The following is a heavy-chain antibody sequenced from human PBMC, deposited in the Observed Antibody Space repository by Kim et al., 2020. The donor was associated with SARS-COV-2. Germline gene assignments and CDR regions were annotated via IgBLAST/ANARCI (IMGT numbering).Heavy chain of an antibody. V-gene: IGHV4-34*01. D-gene: IGHD4-17*01. J-gene: IGHJ4*02. CDR1: GGSFSGYY. CDR2: INHSGST. Sequence: SETLSLTCAVYGGSFSGYYWSWIRQPPGKGLEWIGEINHSGSTNYNPSLKSRVTISVDTSKNQFSLKLSSVTAADTAVYYCERIAYDYGDPFDYWGQGTLGTVSS. CDR3: ERIAYDYGDPFDY.